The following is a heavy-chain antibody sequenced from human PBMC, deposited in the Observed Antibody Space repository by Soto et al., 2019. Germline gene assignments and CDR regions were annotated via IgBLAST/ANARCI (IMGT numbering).Heavy chain of an antibody. Sequence: GGSLRLSCTGSGFTFSSSAMHWVRQAPGKGLEWVAAIWYDGSNKYYADSVKGRFTISRDISKNTLYLEMNSLRADDTAVYYCARVPYFHRWYFDYWGQGTLVTVSS. J-gene: IGHJ4*02. V-gene: IGHV3-33*01. D-gene: IGHD3-9*01. CDR3: ARVPYFHRWYFDY. CDR1: GFTFSSSA. CDR2: IWYDGSNK.